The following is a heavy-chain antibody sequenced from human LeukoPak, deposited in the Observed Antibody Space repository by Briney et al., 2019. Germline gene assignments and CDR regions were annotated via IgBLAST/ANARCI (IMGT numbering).Heavy chain of an antibody. CDR1: GGIFSSYA. D-gene: IGHD3-22*01. J-gene: IGHJ3*02. CDR3: ARPREYYYDSSGQGAFDI. Sequence: SVKVSCKASGGIFSSYAISWVRQAPGQGLEWMGRIIPILGIANYAQKFQGRVTITADKSTSTAYMELSSLRSEDTAVYYCARPREYYYDSSGQGAFDIWGQGTMVTVSS. V-gene: IGHV1-69*04. CDR2: IIPILGIA.